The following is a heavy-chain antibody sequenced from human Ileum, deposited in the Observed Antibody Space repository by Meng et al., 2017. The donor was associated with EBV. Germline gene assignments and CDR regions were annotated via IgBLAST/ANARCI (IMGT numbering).Heavy chain of an antibody. J-gene: IGHJ4*02. CDR3: ARNVPGTSAYYD. D-gene: IGHD3-22*01. V-gene: IGHV4-28*01. CDR1: GYSLSSTTW. Sequence: QVPVQESAPVRCTPPAPLSFTCPVSGYSLSSTTWWGWIRQPPGKGLEWIGYIYYSGSTSYNPSLKSRVTMSVDTSKNQFSLNLNSVTAVDTAVYYCARNVPGTSAYYDWGQGTLVTVSS. CDR2: IYYSGST.